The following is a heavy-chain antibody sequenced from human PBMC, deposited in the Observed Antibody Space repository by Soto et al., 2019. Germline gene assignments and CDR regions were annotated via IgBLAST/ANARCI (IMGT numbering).Heavy chain of an antibody. Sequence: QVQLVQSGAEVKKPGASVKVSCKASGYTFTSYDINWVRQATGQGLEWMGWMNPNSGNTGYAQKFQGRVTMTRNTSISTAYMELSSLRSEDTAVYYCARGRKESKSRKIAVAARGKFVFDYWGQGTLVTVSS. J-gene: IGHJ4*02. CDR2: MNPNSGNT. CDR1: GYTFTSYD. D-gene: IGHD6-19*01. V-gene: IGHV1-8*02. CDR3: ARGRKESKSRKIAVAARGKFVFDY.